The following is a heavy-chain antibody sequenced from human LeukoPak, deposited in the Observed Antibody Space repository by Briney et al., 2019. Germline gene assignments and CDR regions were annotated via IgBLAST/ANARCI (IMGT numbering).Heavy chain of an antibody. Sequence: ASVKVSCKASGYTFTSYAMNWVRQAPGQGLEWMGWINTNTGNPTYAQGFTGRFVFSLDTSVSTAYLQISSLKAEGTAVYYCARSCGGSCYPHYYYYMDVWGKGTTVTVSS. CDR1: GYTFTSYA. J-gene: IGHJ6*03. CDR2: INTNTGNP. D-gene: IGHD2-15*01. V-gene: IGHV7-4-1*02. CDR3: ARSCGGSCYPHYYYYMDV.